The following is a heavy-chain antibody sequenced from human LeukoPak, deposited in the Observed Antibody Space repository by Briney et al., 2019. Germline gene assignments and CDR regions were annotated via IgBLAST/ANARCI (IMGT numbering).Heavy chain of an antibody. CDR3: ARDPALVVTATDAFDI. Sequence: GGSRRLSCAASGFTFGSYAMHWVRQAPGKGLEWVAVISYDGSNKYYADSVKGRFTISRDNSKNTLYLQMNSLRAEDTAVYYCARDPALVVTATDAFDIWGQGTMVSVSS. J-gene: IGHJ3*02. D-gene: IGHD2-21*02. V-gene: IGHV3-30-3*01. CDR1: GFTFGSYA. CDR2: ISYDGSNK.